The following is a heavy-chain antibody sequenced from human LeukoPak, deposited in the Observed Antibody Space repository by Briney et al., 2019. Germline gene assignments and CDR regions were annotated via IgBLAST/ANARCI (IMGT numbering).Heavy chain of an antibody. Sequence: GESLKISCKGSGYSFTSYWIGWVRQMPGKGLEGMGIIYPGDSDTRYSPSFQGQVTISVDKSISTAYLQWSSLKASDTAMYYCARHLPDSSSSPLGYYYMDVWGKGTTVTVSS. V-gene: IGHV5-51*01. CDR2: IYPGDSDT. CDR1: GYSFTSYW. J-gene: IGHJ6*03. CDR3: ARHLPDSSSSPLGYYYMDV. D-gene: IGHD6-6*01.